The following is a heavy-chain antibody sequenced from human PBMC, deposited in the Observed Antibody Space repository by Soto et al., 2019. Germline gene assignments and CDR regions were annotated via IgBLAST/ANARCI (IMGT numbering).Heavy chain of an antibody. CDR2: INHSGST. J-gene: IGHJ5*02. CDR3: ARGRGYYSNNWFDP. D-gene: IGHD3-22*01. V-gene: IGHV4-34*01. CDR1: GGSFSGYY. Sequence: PSETLSLTCAVYGGSFSGYYWSWIRQPPGKGLEWIGEINHSGSTNYNPSLKSRVTISVDTSKNQFSLKLSSVTAADTAVYYCARGRGYYSNNWFDPWGQGTLVTVSS.